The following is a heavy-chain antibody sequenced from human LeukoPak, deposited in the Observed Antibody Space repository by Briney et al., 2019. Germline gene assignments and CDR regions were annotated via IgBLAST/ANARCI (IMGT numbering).Heavy chain of an antibody. V-gene: IGHV4-34*01. Sequence: NPSETLSLTCAVYGGSFSGYYWSWIRQPPGKGLEWIGEINHSGSTNYNPSLKSRVTISVDTSKNQFSLKLSSVTAADTAVYYCARATDYWGQGTLVTVSS. CDR3: ARATDY. CDR2: INHSGST. CDR1: GGSFSGYY. J-gene: IGHJ4*02.